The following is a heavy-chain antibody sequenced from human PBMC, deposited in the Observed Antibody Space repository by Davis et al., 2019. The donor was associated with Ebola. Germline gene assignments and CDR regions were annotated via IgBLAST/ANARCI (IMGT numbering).Heavy chain of an antibody. CDR2: ISYDGSNK. CDR1: GFTFSSYG. Sequence: GESLKISCAASGFTFSSYGMHWVRQAPGKGLEWVAVISYDGSNKYYADSVKGRFTISRDNSKNTLYLQMNSLRAEDTAVYYCTNRKSEYWGQGTLVTVSS. J-gene: IGHJ4*02. CDR3: TNRKSEY. V-gene: IGHV3-30*18.